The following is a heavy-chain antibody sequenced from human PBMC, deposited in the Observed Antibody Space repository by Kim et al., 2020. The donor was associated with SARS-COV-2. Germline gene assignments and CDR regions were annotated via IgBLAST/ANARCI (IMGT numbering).Heavy chain of an antibody. D-gene: IGHD3-3*01. CDR2: ISGCGGST. J-gene: IGHJ3*02. Sequence: GGSLRLSCAASGFTFSSYAMCWVRLAQGKGLEWDSAISGCGGSTYYEDSVKGRFTISRDNSKNTLYLQMNSLRAEDTAVYYCAKRKHYDCWSGYPDVDAFDIWGQRTKVTVSS. CDR3: AKRKHYDCWSGYPDVDAFDI. CDR1: GFTFSSYA. V-gene: IGHV3-23*01.